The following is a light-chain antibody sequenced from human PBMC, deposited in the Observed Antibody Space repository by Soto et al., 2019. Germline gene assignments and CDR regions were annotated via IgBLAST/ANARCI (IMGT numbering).Light chain of an antibody. J-gene: IGKJ1*01. V-gene: IGKV3-20*01. CDR3: QQYGSSRT. CDR2: GAS. Sequence: EIVWTQSPGTLSLSLGERATLSCRASQSVSSSYLAWYQQNPGQAPRLLIYGASSRATGIPDRFSGSGSGTDFTLTISRLEPEDFAVYYCQQYGSSRTFCQGTKVEIK. CDR1: QSVSSSY.